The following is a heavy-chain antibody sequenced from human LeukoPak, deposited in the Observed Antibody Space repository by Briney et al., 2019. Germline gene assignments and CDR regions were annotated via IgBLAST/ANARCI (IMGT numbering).Heavy chain of an antibody. CDR1: GGSISSSNYY. J-gene: IGHJ5*01. D-gene: IGHD5-12*01. CDR3: ARRLRGFDS. V-gene: IGHV4-39*01. Sequence: ASETLSLTCTVSGGSISSSNYYWGWIRQPPGKGLEWIGSIYYSGSTYYNPSLKSRVTISVDTSKNNYSLKLSSVTAADTALYYCARRLRGFDSWGQGTLVTVSS. CDR2: IYYSGST.